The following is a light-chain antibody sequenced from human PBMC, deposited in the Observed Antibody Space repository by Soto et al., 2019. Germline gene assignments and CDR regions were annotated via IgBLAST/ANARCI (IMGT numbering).Light chain of an antibody. Sequence: DIQMTQSPSPLSASVGDRVTITCRASQSISSWLAWYQQKPGKAPKLLIYDASSLESGVPPRFSGSGSGTEFTLTITSLQPDDFATYYCQQYNSYPWTFGQGTKVDIK. V-gene: IGKV1-5*01. CDR2: DAS. J-gene: IGKJ1*01. CDR3: QQYNSYPWT. CDR1: QSISSW.